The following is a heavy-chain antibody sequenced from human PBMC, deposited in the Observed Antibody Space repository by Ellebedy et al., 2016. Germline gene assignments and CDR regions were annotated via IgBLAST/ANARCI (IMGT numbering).Heavy chain of an antibody. CDR3: ARGGPMIVVVRNRGIDY. CDR2: INHSGST. V-gene: IGHV4-34*01. D-gene: IGHD3-22*01. Sequence: SETLSLTCAVYGGSFSGYYWSWIRQPPGKGLEWIGEINHSGSTNYNPSLKSRVTISVDTSKNQFSLKLSSVTAADTAVYYCARGGPMIVVVRNRGIDYWGQGTLVTVSS. CDR1: GGSFSGYY. J-gene: IGHJ4*02.